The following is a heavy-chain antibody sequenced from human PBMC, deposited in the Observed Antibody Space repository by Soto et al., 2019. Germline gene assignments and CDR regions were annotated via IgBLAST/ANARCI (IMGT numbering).Heavy chain of an antibody. CDR3: ALAAIHGSSWYFWFDP. J-gene: IGHJ5*02. CDR1: GGTFSRHA. V-gene: IGHV1-69*01. D-gene: IGHD6-13*01. CDR2: IIPLFGTT. Sequence: QVQLVQSGSEVKMPGSSVKVSCKTSGGTFSRHAINWVRQAPGQGLEWMGGIIPLFGTTNYAQKFKGRVLISAYESTSTAYMELSSLTSGDSAVYYCALAAIHGSSWYFWFDPWGQGTLVTVSS.